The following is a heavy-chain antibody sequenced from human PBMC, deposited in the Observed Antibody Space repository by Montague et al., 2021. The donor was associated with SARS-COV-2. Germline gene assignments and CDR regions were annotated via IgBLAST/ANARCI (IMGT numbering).Heavy chain of an antibody. CDR3: ARDFVAAVPDRFDS. D-gene: IGHD6-13*01. Sequence: SETLSLTCAVSGGFISSGNWWSWFRQPPGKGLEWIGEIFHSRAASYNPSLMSRLTISMDKSKNEFSLKLNSVTAADTAMYYCARDFVAAVPDRFDSWGQGVLVTVSS. J-gene: IGHJ4*02. CDR1: GGFISSGNW. CDR2: IFHSRAA. V-gene: IGHV4/OR15-8*02.